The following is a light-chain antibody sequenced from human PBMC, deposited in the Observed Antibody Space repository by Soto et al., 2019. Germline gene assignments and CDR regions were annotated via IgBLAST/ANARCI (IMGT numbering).Light chain of an antibody. V-gene: IGKV3-15*01. CDR3: QQYDDWPHT. J-gene: IGKJ1*01. Sequence: EVVLTQSPCTVSGSPGESATLSCRASQSVSITYLTWYQQKPGQAPRLLIYAASTRAAGVPARFSGSGSGTEFTLTISSLQSEDFAVYFCQQYDDWPHTFRQGTKVDIK. CDR2: AAS. CDR1: QSVSITY.